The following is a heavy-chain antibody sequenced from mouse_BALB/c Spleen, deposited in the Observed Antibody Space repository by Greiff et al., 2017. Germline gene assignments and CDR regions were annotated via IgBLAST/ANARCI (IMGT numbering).Heavy chain of an antibody. D-gene: IGHD4-1*01. J-gene: IGHJ4*01. V-gene: IGHV2-2*02. CDR3: ARTGTGGYAMDY. CDR1: GFSLTSYG. CDR2: IWSGGST. Sequence: VKLMESGPGLVQPSQSLSITCTVSGFSLTSYGVHWVRQSPGKGLEWLGVIWSGGSTDYNAAFISRLSISKDNSKSQVFFKMNSLQANDTAIYYCARTGTGGYAMDYWGQGTSVTVSS.